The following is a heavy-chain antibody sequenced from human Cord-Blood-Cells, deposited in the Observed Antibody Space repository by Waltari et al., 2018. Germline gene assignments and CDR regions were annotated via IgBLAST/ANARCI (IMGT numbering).Heavy chain of an antibody. D-gene: IGHD4-4*01. CDR2: IWYDGSNK. Sequence: QVQLVESGGGVVQPGRSLRLSCAASGFTFSSYGIAWFRQAPGKGLEWVAVIWYDGSNKYYADSVKGRFTISRDNSKNTLYLQMNSLRAEDTAVYYCARGSTVNYYGMDVWGQGTTVTVSS. CDR3: ARGSTVNYYGMDV. V-gene: IGHV3-33*01. CDR1: GFTFSSYG. J-gene: IGHJ6*02.